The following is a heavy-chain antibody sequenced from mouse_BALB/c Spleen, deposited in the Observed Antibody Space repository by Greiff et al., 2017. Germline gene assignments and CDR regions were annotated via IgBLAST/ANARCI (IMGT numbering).Heavy chain of an antibody. V-gene: IGHV1-9*01. J-gene: IGHJ1*01. Sequence: VQLQQSGAELMKPGASVKISCKATGYTFSSYWIEWVKQRPGHGLEWIGEILPGSGSTNYNEKFKGKATFTADTSSNTAYMQLSSLTSEDSAVYYCARYGSSPNFDVWGAGTTVTVSS. CDR3: ARYGSSPNFDV. CDR2: ILPGSGST. D-gene: IGHD1-1*01. CDR1: GYTFSSYW.